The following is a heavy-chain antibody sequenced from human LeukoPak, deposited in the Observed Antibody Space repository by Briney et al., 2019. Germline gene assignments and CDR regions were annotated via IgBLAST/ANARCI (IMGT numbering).Heavy chain of an antibody. J-gene: IGHJ1*01. CDR2: IYTSGST. V-gene: IGHV4-4*07. CDR3: ARLGPSGYYSGVFQH. D-gene: IGHD3-22*01. CDR1: GGSISSYY. Sequence: PSETLSLTCTVSGGSISSYYWSWIRQPAGKGLEWIGRIYTSGSTNYNPSLKSRVTISVDTSKNQLSLKLSSVTAADTAVYYCARLGPSGYYSGVFQHWGQGTLVTVSS.